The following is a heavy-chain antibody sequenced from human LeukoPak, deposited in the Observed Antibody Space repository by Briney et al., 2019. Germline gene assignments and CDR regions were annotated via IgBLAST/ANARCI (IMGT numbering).Heavy chain of an antibody. CDR3: ARDRAARPARNNWFDP. V-gene: IGHV3-7*01. J-gene: IGHJ5*02. CDR2: IKQDGSEK. CDR1: GFSVSGYW. D-gene: IGHD6-6*01. Sequence: GGSLRLSCAVSGFSVSGYWMTWVRQAPGKGLEWVANIKQDGSEKNYVDSVKGRFTISRDNAKNSLYLQMNSLRAEDTAVYYCARDRAARPARNNWFDPWGQGTLVTVSS.